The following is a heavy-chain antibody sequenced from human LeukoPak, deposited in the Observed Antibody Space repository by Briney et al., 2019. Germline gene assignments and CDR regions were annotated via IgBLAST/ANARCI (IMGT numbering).Heavy chain of an antibody. CDR2: IYYSGST. CDR3: AIAISSSTGRNAFDI. V-gene: IGHV4-39*01. D-gene: IGHD6-6*01. Sequence: PSETLSLTCTVSGGSISSVGYYWGWIRQPPGKGLEWIGSIYYSGSTYYNPSLKSRVTISVDTSKNQFSLKLSSVTAADTAVYYCAIAISSSTGRNAFDIWGQGTMVTVSS. J-gene: IGHJ3*02. CDR1: GGSISSVGYY.